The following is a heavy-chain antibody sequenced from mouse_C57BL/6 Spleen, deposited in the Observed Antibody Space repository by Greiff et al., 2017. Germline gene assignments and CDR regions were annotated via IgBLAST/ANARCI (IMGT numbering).Heavy chain of an antibody. D-gene: IGHD2-4*01. CDR2: IHPNSGST. J-gene: IGHJ3*01. CDR1: GYTFTSYW. CDR3: AREGVYYDYDEAY. V-gene: IGHV1-64*01. Sequence: QVQLKQPGAELVKPGASVKLSCKASGYTFTSYWMHWVKQRPGQGLEWIGMIHPNSGSTNYNEKFKSKATLTVDKSSSTAYMQLSSLTSEDSAVYYCAREGVYYDYDEAYWGQGTLVTVSA.